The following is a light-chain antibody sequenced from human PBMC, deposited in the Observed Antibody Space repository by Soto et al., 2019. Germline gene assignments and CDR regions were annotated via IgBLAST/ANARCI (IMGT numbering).Light chain of an antibody. CDR2: GAS. Sequence: EIVMTQSPATLSVSPGERATLSCRASQSVSSNLAWYQQKPGQAPRLLIYGASTRATGIPARFSGSGSGTEFTLTISSLQSADFEVYYCQQYNNWPLRFGQGTKVEIK. J-gene: IGKJ1*01. CDR1: QSVSSN. V-gene: IGKV3-15*01. CDR3: QQYNNWPLR.